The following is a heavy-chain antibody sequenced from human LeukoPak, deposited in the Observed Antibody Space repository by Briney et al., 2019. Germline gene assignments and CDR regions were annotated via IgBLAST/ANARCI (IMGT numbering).Heavy chain of an antibody. J-gene: IGHJ4*02. V-gene: IGHV1-58*02. CDR1: GFRFTSSS. CDR2: IAVASGNT. Sequence: SVKVSCKASGFRFTSSSMQWVRQARGQRLEWIGWIAVASGNTNYAQKFQGRVTITRDMSTSTAYMELSSLRSEDTAVYYCAAVFGSGYYYYFDYWGQGTLVTVSS. CDR3: AAVFGSGYYYYFDY. D-gene: IGHD3-22*01.